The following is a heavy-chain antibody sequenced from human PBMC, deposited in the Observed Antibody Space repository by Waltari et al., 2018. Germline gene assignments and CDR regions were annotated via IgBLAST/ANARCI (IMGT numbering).Heavy chain of an antibody. Sequence: QVQLQESGPGLVKPSETLSLTCTVSGGSISRYYWSWIRQPTGKGLEWSGYIYYSGSTNYNPSLKSRVTISVDTSKNQFSLKLSSVTAADTAVYYCARGGSEDAFDIWGQGTMVTVSS. J-gene: IGHJ3*02. V-gene: IGHV4-59*01. CDR1: GGSISRYY. CDR3: ARGGSEDAFDI. D-gene: IGHD1-26*01. CDR2: IYYSGST.